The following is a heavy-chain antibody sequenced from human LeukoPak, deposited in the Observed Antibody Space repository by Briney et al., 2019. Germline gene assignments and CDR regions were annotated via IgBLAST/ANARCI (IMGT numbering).Heavy chain of an antibody. CDR3: AREYSSGWYFRRTFDY. CDR2: ISGSGGST. CDR1: GFTFSSYA. D-gene: IGHD6-19*01. Sequence: GGSLRLSCAASGFTFSSYAMSWVRQAPGKGLEWVSAISGSGGSTYYADSVKGRFTISRDNSKNTLYLQMNSLRAEDTAVYYCAREYSSGWYFRRTFDYWGQGTLVTVSS. J-gene: IGHJ4*02. V-gene: IGHV3-23*01.